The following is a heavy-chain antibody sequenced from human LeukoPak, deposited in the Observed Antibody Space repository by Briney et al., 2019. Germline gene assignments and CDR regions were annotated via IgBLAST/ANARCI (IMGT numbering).Heavy chain of an antibody. CDR1: GGSFSGYY. V-gene: IGHV4-34*01. CDR3: ARGGRYSSGWYVHYYYGMDV. Sequence: SETLSLTCAVYGGSFSGYYWSWIRQPPGKGLEWIGEINHSGSTNYNPSLKSRVTISVDTSKNQFSLKLSSVTAADTAVYYCARGGRYSSGWYVHYYYGMDVWGQGTTVTVSS. D-gene: IGHD6-19*01. J-gene: IGHJ6*02. CDR2: INHSGST.